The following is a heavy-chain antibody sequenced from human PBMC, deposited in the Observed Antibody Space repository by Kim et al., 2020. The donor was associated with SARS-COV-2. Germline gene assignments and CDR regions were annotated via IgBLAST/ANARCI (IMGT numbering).Heavy chain of an antibody. CDR1: GFTFSSYA. Sequence: GGSLRLSCAASGFTFSSYAMHWVRQAPGKGLEYVSAISSNGGSTYYANSVKGRFTISRDNSKNTLYLQMGSLRAEDMAVYYCARDRRYYGMDVWGQGTTV. CDR2: ISSNGGST. J-gene: IGHJ6*02. V-gene: IGHV3-64*01. CDR3: ARDRRYYGMDV.